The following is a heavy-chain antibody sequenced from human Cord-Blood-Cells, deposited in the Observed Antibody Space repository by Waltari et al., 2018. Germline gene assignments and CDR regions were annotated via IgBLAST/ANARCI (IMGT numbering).Heavy chain of an antibody. D-gene: IGHD3-22*01. CDR1: GGSISSSSYY. V-gene: IGHV4-39*01. CDR3: ARSLPYYYDSSGYPDY. Sequence: QLQLQESGPGLVKPSETLSLTCTVSGGSISSSSYYWGWIRQPPGKGLEWIGSIYYSGTTYYSPSLKSRVTISVDTSKNQFSLKLSSVTAADTAVYYCARSLPYYYDSSGYPDYWGQGTLVTVSS. J-gene: IGHJ4*02. CDR2: IYYSGTT.